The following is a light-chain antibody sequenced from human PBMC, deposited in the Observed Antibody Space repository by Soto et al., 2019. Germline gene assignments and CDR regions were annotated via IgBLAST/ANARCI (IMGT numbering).Light chain of an antibody. CDR1: LLARKY. Sequence: SYELTQPSSVSVSPGQTARITCSGDLLARKYARWFQQKPGQAPVLVIYKDSERPSGIPERFSGSSSGTTVTLTISGAQVADEADYYCCSAADNNGVLFGGGTKVTVL. CDR3: CSAADNNGVL. CDR2: KDS. V-gene: IGLV3-27*01. J-gene: IGLJ2*01.